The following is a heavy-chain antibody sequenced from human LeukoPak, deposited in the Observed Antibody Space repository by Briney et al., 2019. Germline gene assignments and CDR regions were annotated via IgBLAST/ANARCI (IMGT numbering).Heavy chain of an antibody. CDR2: IKQDGSEK. CDR1: GFTFSSYS. Sequence: AGGSLRLSCAASGFTFSSYSMNWVRQAPGKGLGWVANIKQDGSEKYYVDSVKGRFTISRDNAKNSLYLQMNSLRAEDTAVYYCARGTYGSGSYQRDYWGQGTLVTVSS. J-gene: IGHJ4*02. CDR3: ARGTYGSGSYQRDY. D-gene: IGHD3-10*01. V-gene: IGHV3-7*01.